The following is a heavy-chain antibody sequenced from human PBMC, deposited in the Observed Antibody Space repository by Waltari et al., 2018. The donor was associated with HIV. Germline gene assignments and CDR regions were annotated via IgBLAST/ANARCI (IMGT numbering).Heavy chain of an antibody. CDR3: ARDSGFDY. J-gene: IGHJ4*02. CDR2: INSGNGNT. Sequence: VQLVKSGASAKKHGPSVTVSCQASGYTFTTYTVQWVRQAHGQRLEWMGGINSGNGNTKYSQKFQGRVTITRDTSASTAYMELSSLRSEDTAVYYCARDSGFDYWGQGTLVTVSS. V-gene: IGHV1-3*01. CDR1: GYTFTTYT. D-gene: IGHD6-25*01.